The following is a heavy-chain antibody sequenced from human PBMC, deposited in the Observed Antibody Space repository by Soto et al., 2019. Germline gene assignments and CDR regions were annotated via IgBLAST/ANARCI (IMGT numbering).Heavy chain of an antibody. CDR3: ASPTREWLPPARDYYYGMDV. J-gene: IGHJ6*02. V-gene: IGHV1-69*06. CDR1: GGTFSSYA. CDR2: IIPIFGTA. Sequence: QVQLVQSGAEVKKPGSSVKVSCKASGGTFSSYAISWVRQAPGQGLEWMGGIIPIFGTANYAQKFQGRVTITADKATSTDYMELSSLRSGDTAVYYCASPTREWLPPARDYYYGMDVWGQGTTVTVSS. D-gene: IGHD3-3*01.